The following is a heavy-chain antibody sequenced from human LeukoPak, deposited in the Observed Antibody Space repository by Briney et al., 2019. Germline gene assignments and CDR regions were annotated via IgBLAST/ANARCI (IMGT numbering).Heavy chain of an antibody. J-gene: IGHJ4*02. CDR2: IYYSGST. V-gene: IGHV4-30-4*01. D-gene: IGHD2-21*01. CDR3: ARDLWGGNYFDY. CDR1: GGSISSGDYY. Sequence: SQTPSLTCTVSGGSISSGDYYWSWIRQPPGKGLEWIGYIYYSGSTNYNPSLKSRVTISVDTSKNQFSLKLSSVTAADTAVYYCARDLWGGNYFDYWGQGTLVTVSS.